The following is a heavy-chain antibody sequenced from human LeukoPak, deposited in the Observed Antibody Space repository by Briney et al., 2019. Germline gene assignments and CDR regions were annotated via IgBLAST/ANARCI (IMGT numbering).Heavy chain of an antibody. V-gene: IGHV3-49*03. CDR2: IRSKAYGGTT. J-gene: IGHJ4*02. CDR1: GFTFGDYA. CDR3: TTEGATSRLIFDY. Sequence: AGGPLRLSCTASGFTFGDYAMSWFRQAPGKGLEWVGFIRSKAYGGTTEYAASVRGRFTISRDDSKSIAYLQMNSLKTEDTAVYYCTTEGATSRLIFDYWGQGTLVTVSS. D-gene: IGHD1-26*01.